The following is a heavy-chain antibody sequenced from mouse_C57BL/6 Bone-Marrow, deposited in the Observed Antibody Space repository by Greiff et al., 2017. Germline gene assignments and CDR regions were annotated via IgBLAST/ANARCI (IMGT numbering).Heavy chain of an antibody. CDR2: IDPSDSYT. V-gene: IGHV1-50*01. CDR3: ARDDYYAMDY. J-gene: IGHJ4*01. CDR1: GYTFTCYS. Sequence: KLSCKAPGYTFTCYSMQWVKQRPGQGLEWIGEIDPSDSYTNYNHKFKGKATWTVYTSSSTAYMLPSSLPSEASAVYYSARDDYYAMDYWGQGPSVTVST.